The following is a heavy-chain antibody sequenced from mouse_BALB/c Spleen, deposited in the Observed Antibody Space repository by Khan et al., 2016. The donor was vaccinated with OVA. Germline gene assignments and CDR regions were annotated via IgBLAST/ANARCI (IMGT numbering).Heavy chain of an antibody. CDR3: SRSPYAYFAY. CDR1: GFTFSTYA. V-gene: IGHV5-9-3*01. CDR2: INSDGDYT. Sequence: EVRLVESGGALVKPGGSLKLSCAASGFTFSTYAMSWVRQTPGKRLEWVATINSDGDYTYYPDSVTGRSTISRDYAKNTLYLQMSSRRSEDTAMYYCSRSPYAYFAYWGQGTLVTVSA. D-gene: IGHD2-2*01. J-gene: IGHJ3*01.